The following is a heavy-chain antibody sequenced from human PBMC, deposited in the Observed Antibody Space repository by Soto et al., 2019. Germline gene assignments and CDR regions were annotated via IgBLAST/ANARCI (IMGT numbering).Heavy chain of an antibody. J-gene: IGHJ4*02. CDR3: GTWRGSSWFDY. D-gene: IGHD2-2*01. CDR2: IFSSDPSA. Sequence: PGESLKISCKASGFTFSSYSLGWVRHMPGKGLQWMGNIFSSDPSAKYSPSFVGQVTISVDRSINTAYLQWSSLKASDTAIYYCGTWRGSSWFDYWGPGTLVTVSS. V-gene: IGHV5-51*01. CDR1: GFTFSSYS.